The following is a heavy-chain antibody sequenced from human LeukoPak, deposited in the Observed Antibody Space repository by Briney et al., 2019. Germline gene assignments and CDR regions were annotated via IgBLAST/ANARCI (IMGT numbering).Heavy chain of an antibody. D-gene: IGHD6-13*01. J-gene: IGHJ4*02. CDR3: AKGSAGDFDY. CDR2: ISWDSGTI. CDR1: GFAFEDYA. V-gene: IGHV3-9*01. Sequence: GGSLRLSCAAAGFAFEDYAMHWVRQAPGKGLEWASGISWDSGTIGYADSVKGRFTISRDNAKNSLYLQMNSLRAEDTALYYCAKGSAGDFDYWGQGTLATVSS.